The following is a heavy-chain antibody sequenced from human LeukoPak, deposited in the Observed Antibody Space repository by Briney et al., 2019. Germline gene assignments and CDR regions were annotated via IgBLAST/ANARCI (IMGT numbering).Heavy chain of an antibody. Sequence: SETLSLTCTVSGGSISSGGYYWSWIRQPPGKGLEWIGYIYHSGSTYYNPSLKSRVTISVDRSKNQFSLKLSSVTAADTAVYYCARDNGYSLMDVWGKGTTVTVSS. CDR3: ARDNGYSLMDV. V-gene: IGHV4-30-2*01. CDR2: IYHSGST. D-gene: IGHD5-18*01. CDR1: GGSISSGGYY. J-gene: IGHJ6*04.